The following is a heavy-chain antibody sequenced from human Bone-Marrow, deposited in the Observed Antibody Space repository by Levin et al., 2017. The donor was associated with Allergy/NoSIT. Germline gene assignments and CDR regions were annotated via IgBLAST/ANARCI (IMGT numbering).Heavy chain of an antibody. D-gene: IGHD2-2*01. CDR3: AKTSDQLLKKMSEV. V-gene: IGHV3-53*01. CDR2: IYSGGGT. CDR1: GFTVSNNF. Sequence: GGSLRLSCAASGFTVSNNFMSWVRQAPGKGLECVSIIYSGGGTDYADSVKGRFTISTDNSKNTLFLQMNSLRAEDSGVYYCAKTSDQLLKKMSEVWGQGTTVTV. J-gene: IGHJ6*02.